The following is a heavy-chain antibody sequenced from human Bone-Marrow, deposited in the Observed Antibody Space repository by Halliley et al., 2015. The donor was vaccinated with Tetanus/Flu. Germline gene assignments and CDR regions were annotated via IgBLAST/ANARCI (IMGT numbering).Heavy chain of an antibody. J-gene: IGHJ5*02. D-gene: IGHD2-21*01. CDR1: GYTFTSYY. Sequence: QLVQSGAEVKEPGASVKVSCKASGYTFTSYYMHWVRQAPGQGLEWMGVISPSGDFTNYAQRFQARFTVTRDTSTSTVYMQLSGLTSEAPAVYSCARECPNCGWFDPWGQGTLVTVSS. CDR3: ARECPNCGWFDP. V-gene: IGHV1-46*01. CDR2: ISPSGDFT.